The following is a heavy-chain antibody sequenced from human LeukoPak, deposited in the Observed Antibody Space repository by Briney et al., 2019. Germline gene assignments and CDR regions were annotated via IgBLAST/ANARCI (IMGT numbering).Heavy chain of an antibody. V-gene: IGHV1-18*01. CDR2: ISAYNGNT. Sequence: GASVKVSCKASGYTFTSYGISWVRQAPGQGLEWMGWISAYNGNTNYAQKLQGRVTMTTDTSTSTAYMELRSLRSDDTAVYYCARDLPRRTYCGGNCYGYWGQGTLVTVSS. CDR1: GYTFTSYG. J-gene: IGHJ4*02. D-gene: IGHD2-21*01. CDR3: ARDLPRRTYCGGNCYGY.